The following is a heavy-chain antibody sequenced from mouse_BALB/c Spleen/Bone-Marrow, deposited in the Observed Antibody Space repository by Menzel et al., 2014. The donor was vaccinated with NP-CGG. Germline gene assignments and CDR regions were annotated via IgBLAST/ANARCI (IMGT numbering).Heavy chain of an antibody. J-gene: IGHJ2*01. V-gene: IGHV1-80*01. Sequence: QAQLQLTGAELFMPGASVKMSCKASGYAFSVYWMNWVTQRPGQGLEWIGQIYPGDGDTNYNGKFKGRATLTADKSSNTAYMQLSSLTSEDSAVYFCARGGISVDYWGQGTTRTVSS. CDR3: ARGGISVDY. CDR2: IYPGDGDT. CDR1: GYAFSVYW.